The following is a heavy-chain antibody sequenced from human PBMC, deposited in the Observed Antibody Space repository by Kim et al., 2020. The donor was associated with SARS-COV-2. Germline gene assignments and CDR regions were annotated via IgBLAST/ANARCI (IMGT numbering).Heavy chain of an antibody. CDR2: ISASGQNT. Sequence: GGSLRLSCAASKFTFTNYVMTWVRQAPGKGLEWVSSISASGQNTYYALSMRGRFTISRDNSENTVYLHLQSLSAEDTAIYYCAATSPAPGFWGQGTLVTV. V-gene: IGHV3-23*05. CDR3: AATSPAPGF. D-gene: IGHD6-6*01. J-gene: IGHJ4*02. CDR1: KFTFTNYV.